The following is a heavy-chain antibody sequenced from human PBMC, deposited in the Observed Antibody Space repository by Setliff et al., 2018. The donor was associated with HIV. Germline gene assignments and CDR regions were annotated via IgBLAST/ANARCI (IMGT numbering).Heavy chain of an antibody. CDR1: GFTFSDYY. V-gene: IGHV3-11*06. Sequence: LSLSCAASGFTFSDYYMNWIRQAPGKGLEWVSYTSSSGSLYTNYADSVKGRFTISRDNAKNSLYLQMDSLRAEDTAVYYCARDRGGTAMADWGQGTLVTVSS. J-gene: IGHJ4*02. CDR3: ARDRGGTAMAD. CDR2: TSSSGSLYT. D-gene: IGHD6-19*01.